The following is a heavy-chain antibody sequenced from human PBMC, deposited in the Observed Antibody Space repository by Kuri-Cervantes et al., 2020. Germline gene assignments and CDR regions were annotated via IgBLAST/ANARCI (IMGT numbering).Heavy chain of an antibody. CDR1: GFTLSSYG. CDR2: IACDGSNK. CDR3: AKVWNYGWGIRYYFEY. D-gene: IGHD3-10*01. Sequence: LTCAASGFTLSSYGMHWVRQAPGTGLEWVAVIACDGSNKYYADSVKGRFTISRDNSKNTLYLQMNSLIAEDTAVYYCAKVWNYGWGIRYYFEYWGQGTLVTVSS. V-gene: IGHV3-30*18. J-gene: IGHJ4*02.